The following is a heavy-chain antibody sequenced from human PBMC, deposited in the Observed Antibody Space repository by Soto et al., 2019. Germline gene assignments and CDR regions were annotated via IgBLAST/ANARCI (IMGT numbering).Heavy chain of an antibody. CDR2: ISSSSSTI. J-gene: IGHJ4*02. D-gene: IGHD3-10*01. Sequence: EVQLVESGGGLVQPGGSLRLSCAASGFTFSSYSMNWVRQAPGKGLEWVSYISSSSSTIYYADSVKGRFTISRDNAKNSLYLQMNGLRAEDTAVYYCARGEVMVRGNTDYWGQGTLVTVSS. V-gene: IGHV3-48*01. CDR1: GFTFSSYS. CDR3: ARGEVMVRGNTDY.